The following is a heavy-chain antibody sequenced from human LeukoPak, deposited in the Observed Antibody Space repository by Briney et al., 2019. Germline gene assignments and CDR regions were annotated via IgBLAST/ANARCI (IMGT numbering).Heavy chain of an antibody. Sequence: SETLSLTCTVSGGSISSSSYYWGWIRQPPGKGLEWIGSIYYSGYAYYNPSLKSRVTIAVDTSKNQFSLSLSSVTAADTAVYYCARKHFYGSGSYYSQFDFWGQGTLVTVSS. J-gene: IGHJ4*02. CDR3: ARKHFYGSGSYYSQFDF. CDR2: IYYSGYA. D-gene: IGHD3-10*01. V-gene: IGHV4-39*01. CDR1: GGSISSSSYY.